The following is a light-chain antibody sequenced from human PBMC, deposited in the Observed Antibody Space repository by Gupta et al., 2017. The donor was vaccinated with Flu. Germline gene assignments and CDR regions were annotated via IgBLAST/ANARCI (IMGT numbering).Light chain of an antibody. CDR2: DAS. Sequence: PSSLSASVGDRVSITCRASQGIGNYLAWFQQKPGTAPKLLIYDASTLQSGVPSKFSGSGSGTDFTLTISSLQPEDSATYFCQQYNYYPVTFGQGTRLEIK. V-gene: IGKV1-16*02. CDR1: QGIGNY. J-gene: IGKJ5*01. CDR3: QQYNYYPVT.